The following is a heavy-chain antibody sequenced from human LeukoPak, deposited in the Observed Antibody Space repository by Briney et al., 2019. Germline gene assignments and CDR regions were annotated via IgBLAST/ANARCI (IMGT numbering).Heavy chain of an antibody. V-gene: IGHV1-2*02. D-gene: IGHD5-24*01. Sequence: GASVKVSCKASGYTFTGYYMHWVRQAPGQGLEWMGWINPNSGGTNYAQKFQGRVTMTRDTSISTAYMELSRLRSDDTAVYYCARAVERSSWPHYYYYYYMDVWGKGTTVTVSS. J-gene: IGHJ6*03. CDR1: GYTFTGYY. CDR3: ARAVERSSWPHYYYYYYMDV. CDR2: INPNSGGT.